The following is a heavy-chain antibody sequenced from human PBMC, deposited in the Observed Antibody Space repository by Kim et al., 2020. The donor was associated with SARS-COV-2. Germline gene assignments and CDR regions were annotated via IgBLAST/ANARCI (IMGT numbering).Heavy chain of an antibody. Sequence: NPPRRSRAIVSLDTSKNQFSLKLTSVTAADTAVYYCARIPLIIGGWGFFDSWGLGTLVTVSS. CDR3: ARIPLIIGGWGFFDS. J-gene: IGHJ4*02. D-gene: IGHD3-16*01. V-gene: IGHV4-31*02.